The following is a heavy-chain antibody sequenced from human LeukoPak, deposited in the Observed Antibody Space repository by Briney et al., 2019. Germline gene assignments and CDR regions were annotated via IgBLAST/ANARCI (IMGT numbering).Heavy chain of an antibody. CDR1: GYTFTSYD. V-gene: IGHV1-8*01. J-gene: IGHJ4*02. CDR2: MNPNSGNT. D-gene: IGHD3-3*01. CDR3: ARELRFLEWRTIDY. Sequence: GASVKVSCKASGYTFTSYDINWVRQATGQGLEWMGWMNPNSGNTGYAQKFQGRVTMTRNTSISTAYMELSSLRSEDTAVYYCARELRFLEWRTIDYWGQGTLVTVSS.